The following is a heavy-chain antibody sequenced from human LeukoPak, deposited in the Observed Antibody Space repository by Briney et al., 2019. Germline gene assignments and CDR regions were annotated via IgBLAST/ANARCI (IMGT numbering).Heavy chain of an antibody. Sequence: PGGSLRLSCAASGFTFSSYWMSWVRQAPGKGLEWVANIKQDGSEKYYVDPVKGRFTISRDNAKNSLYLQMNSLRAEDTAVYYCARDIHYYYYYMDVWGKGTTVTVSS. CDR2: IKQDGSEK. J-gene: IGHJ6*03. V-gene: IGHV3-7*01. CDR3: ARDIHYYYYYMDV. CDR1: GFTFSSYW.